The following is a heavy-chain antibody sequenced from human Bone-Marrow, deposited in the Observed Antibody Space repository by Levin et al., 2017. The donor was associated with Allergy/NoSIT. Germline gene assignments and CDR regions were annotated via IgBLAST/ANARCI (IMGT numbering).Heavy chain of an antibody. Sequence: GGSLRLSCAASGFTFDYYAMHWVRQAPGKGLEWVSGISWNSDSIAYADSVKGRFTISRDNAKKSLYLQMNSLRAEDTALYYCVKDIRYCSGSNCSPAPGLDYWGQGTLVAISS. D-gene: IGHD2-15*01. CDR3: VKDIRYCSGSNCSPAPGLDY. V-gene: IGHV3-9*01. J-gene: IGHJ4*02. CDR2: ISWNSDSI. CDR1: GFTFDYYA.